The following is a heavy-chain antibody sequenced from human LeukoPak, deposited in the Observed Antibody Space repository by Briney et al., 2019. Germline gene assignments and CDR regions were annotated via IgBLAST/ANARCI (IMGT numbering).Heavy chain of an antibody. V-gene: IGHV3-30*18. J-gene: IGHJ4*02. D-gene: IGHD3-22*01. CDR1: GFTFSSYG. Sequence: GGSLRLSCAASGFTFSSYGMHWVRQAPGKGLEWVALVSYDGINKYYADSVKGRFTISRDNSKNTLYLQMNSLRAEDTAVYYCAKDSSVYYYDSRSLDYWGQGTLVTVSS. CDR3: AKDSSVYYYDSRSLDY. CDR2: VSYDGINK.